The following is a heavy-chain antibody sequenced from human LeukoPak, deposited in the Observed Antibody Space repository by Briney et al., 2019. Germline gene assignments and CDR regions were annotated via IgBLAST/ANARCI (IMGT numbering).Heavy chain of an antibody. J-gene: IGHJ3*02. CDR1: GYIFADFF. CDR3: ARVRTRKSIPGDAFDI. CDR2: INPNSGDT. Sequence: ASVKVSCKTSGYIFADFFIHWVRQAPGQGLEWMGWINPNSGDTDYSQKFQGRVTMTRDTSISTAYMELSRLRSDDTAVYYWARVRTRKSIPGDAFDIWGQGTMVTVSS. V-gene: IGHV1-2*02. D-gene: IGHD3-3*02.